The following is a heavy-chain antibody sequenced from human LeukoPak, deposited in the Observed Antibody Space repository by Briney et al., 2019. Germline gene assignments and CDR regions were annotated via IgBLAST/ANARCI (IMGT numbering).Heavy chain of an antibody. Sequence: GGSLRLSCAVSGLTFSNYGMHWVRQAPGKGLEGVAVISNDGRNKYYADSVKGRFTISRDNSKNTLYLQMNSLRAEDTAVYYCAKDLISGHDSPDYWGQRTLVIVSS. CDR1: GLTFSNYG. CDR3: AKDLISGHDSPDY. J-gene: IGHJ4*02. CDR2: ISNDGRNK. D-gene: IGHD5-12*01. V-gene: IGHV3-30*18.